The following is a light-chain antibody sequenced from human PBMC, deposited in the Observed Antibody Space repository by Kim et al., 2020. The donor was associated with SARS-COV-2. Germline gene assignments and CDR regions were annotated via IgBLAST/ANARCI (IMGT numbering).Light chain of an antibody. CDR1: KLGDKY. J-gene: IGLJ2*01. V-gene: IGLV3-1*01. CDR2: QDT. CDR3: QAWDSSTVV. Sequence: VSPGQTASITCSGDKLGDKYACWYQQKPSQSPVLVIYQDTKRPSGIPERFSGSNSGNTATLTISGTQAMDEADYYCQAWDSSTVVFGGGTKLTVL.